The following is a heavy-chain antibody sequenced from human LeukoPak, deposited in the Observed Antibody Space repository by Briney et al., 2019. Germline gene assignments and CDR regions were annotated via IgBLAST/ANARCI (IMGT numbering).Heavy chain of an antibody. Sequence: HPGGSLRLSCAASGFTFSSYAMSWVRQAPGKGLEWASAISGSGGSTYYADSVKGRFTISRDNSKNTLYLQMNSLRAEDTAVYYCAKDHSSSFVPFSTQGGYWGQGTLVTVSS. CDR3: AKDHSSSFVPFSTQGGY. J-gene: IGHJ4*02. CDR2: ISGSGGST. V-gene: IGHV3-23*01. D-gene: IGHD6-13*01. CDR1: GFTFSSYA.